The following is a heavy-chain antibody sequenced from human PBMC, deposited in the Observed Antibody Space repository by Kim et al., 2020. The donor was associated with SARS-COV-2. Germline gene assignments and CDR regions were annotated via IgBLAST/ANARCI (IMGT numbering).Heavy chain of an antibody. Sequence: YADSVRGRFAVSRDTSKNTLYLQMNSMRVEDTAVYYCARGRQRYGDYYQWGQGTLVTVSS. D-gene: IGHD2-21*02. J-gene: IGHJ4*02. CDR3: ARGRQRYGDYYQ. V-gene: IGHV3-66*01.